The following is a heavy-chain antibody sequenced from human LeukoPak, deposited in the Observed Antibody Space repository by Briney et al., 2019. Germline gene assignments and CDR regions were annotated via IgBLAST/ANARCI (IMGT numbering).Heavy chain of an antibody. CDR1: GFTFSSYA. J-gene: IGHJ4*02. Sequence: GGSLRLSCAASGFTFSSYAMNWVRQAPGKGLEWVSFISTSSSYIYYADSVKGRFTISRHNAKNSLYLQMNSLRAEDTAVYYCARDNYGSGSYSWSKRLDYWGQGTLVTVSS. CDR2: ISTSSSYI. V-gene: IGHV3-21*01. CDR3: ARDNYGSGSYSWSKRLDY. D-gene: IGHD3-10*01.